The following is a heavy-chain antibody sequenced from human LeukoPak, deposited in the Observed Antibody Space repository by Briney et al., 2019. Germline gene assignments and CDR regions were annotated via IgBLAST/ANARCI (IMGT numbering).Heavy chain of an antibody. V-gene: IGHV3-11*04. J-gene: IGHJ4*02. Sequence: GGSLRLSCAASGFTFSDYHMSWIRQAPGKGLEWVSYITSGVTTTHYADPVKGRFTISRDDAKNSLYLQMSSLRAEDTAVYYCACGGAGGANDYWGQGTLVTVSS. D-gene: IGHD2-8*02. CDR2: ITSGVTTT. CDR3: ACGGAGGANDY. CDR1: GFTFSDYH.